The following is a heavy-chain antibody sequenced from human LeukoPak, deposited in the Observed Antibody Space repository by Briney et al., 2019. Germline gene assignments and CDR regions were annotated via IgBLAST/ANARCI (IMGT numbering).Heavy chain of an antibody. D-gene: IGHD6-19*01. CDR1: TFTFNNLG. CDR3: AREATWGQWYFDH. CDR2: IAADGGVK. V-gene: IGHV3-30*03. J-gene: IGHJ4*02. Sequence: PGGSLRLSCVTSTFTFNNLGMHWVRQAPGKGLEWVAVIAADGGVKHYTYSVKGRFVLTRDDSKNTVYLEMNNVKVEDTAVYYCAREATWGQWYFDHWGQGAPVIVSS.